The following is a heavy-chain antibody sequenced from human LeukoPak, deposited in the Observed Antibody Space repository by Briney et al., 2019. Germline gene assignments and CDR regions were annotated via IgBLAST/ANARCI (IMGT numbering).Heavy chain of an antibody. CDR1: GGSISSYY. V-gene: IGHV4-4*07. Sequence: PSETLSLTCTVSGGSISSYYWSWIRQPAGKGLEWIGRIYTSGSTNYNPSLKSRVTMSVDTSKNQFSLKLSSVTAADMAVYYCARADPYGGNDWYFDLWGRGTLVTVSS. J-gene: IGHJ2*01. CDR2: IYTSGST. CDR3: ARADPYGGNDWYFDL. D-gene: IGHD4-23*01.